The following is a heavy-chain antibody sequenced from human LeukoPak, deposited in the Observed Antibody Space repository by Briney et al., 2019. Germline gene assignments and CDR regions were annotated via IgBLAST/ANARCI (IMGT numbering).Heavy chain of an antibody. D-gene: IGHD2-15*01. V-gene: IGHV1-69*05. CDR2: IIPIFGTA. CDR3: AGAATYIPSNAFDI. CDR1: GGTFSSYA. Sequence: EASVKVSCXASGGTFSSYAISWVRQAPGQGLEWMGRIIPIFGTANYAQKFQGRVTITTDESTSTAYMELSSLRSEDTAVYYCAGAATYIPSNAFDIWGQGTMVTVSS. J-gene: IGHJ3*02.